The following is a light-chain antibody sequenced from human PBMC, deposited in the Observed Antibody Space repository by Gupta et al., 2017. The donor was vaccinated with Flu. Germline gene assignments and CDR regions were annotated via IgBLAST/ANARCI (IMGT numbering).Light chain of an antibody. CDR2: DAT. CDR3: QHRDNWPRT. V-gene: IGKV3-11*01. CDR1: LNINKN. Sequence: VLTQSPATLSLCPGQRASLSCRTSLNINKNLDWYQQRPGQAPRLLIYDATHRASGIPDRFSGSGYGTEFTLAIRRREPEDFAVYYCQHRDNWPRTFGYATXVDI. J-gene: IGKJ3*01.